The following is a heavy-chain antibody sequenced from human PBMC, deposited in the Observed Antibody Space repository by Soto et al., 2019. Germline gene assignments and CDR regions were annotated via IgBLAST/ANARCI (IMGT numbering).Heavy chain of an antibody. J-gene: IGHJ3*02. CDR3: ARLGIAAAGTSAVFDI. V-gene: IGHV5-51*01. CDR1: GYSFTSYW. Sequence: PGESLKISCKGSGYSFTSYWIGWVRQMPGKGLEWMGIIYPGDSDTRYSPSFQGQVTISADKSISTAYLQWSSLKASDTAMYYCARLGIAAAGTSAVFDIWGQGTMVTVSS. D-gene: IGHD6-13*01. CDR2: IYPGDSDT.